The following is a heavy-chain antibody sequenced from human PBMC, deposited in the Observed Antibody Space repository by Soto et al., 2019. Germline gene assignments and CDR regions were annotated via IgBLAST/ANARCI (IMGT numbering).Heavy chain of an antibody. D-gene: IGHD3-9*01. J-gene: IGHJ6*02. Sequence: GESLKISCKGSGYSFTSYLITWVRQMPGKGLEWLGRIDPSDSYTNYSPSFQGHVTISADKSISTAYLQWSSLKASDTAMYYCARRPYYDILTGYPQGMDVWGQGTTVTVSS. CDR2: IDPSDSYT. CDR3: ARRPYYDILTGYPQGMDV. CDR1: GYSFTSYL. V-gene: IGHV5-10-1*01.